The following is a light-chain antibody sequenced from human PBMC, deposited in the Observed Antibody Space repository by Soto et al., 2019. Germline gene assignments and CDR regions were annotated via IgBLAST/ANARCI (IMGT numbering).Light chain of an antibody. Sequence: DIQMTQAPSSLSASVGDRVTITCRASQSIISYLNCYQQKPGKAPKLLIYAASSLQSGVPSRFSGSGSGPDFTLTISSLQPDDFATYYCQQSYSTSWTFGQGNPVEIK. CDR2: AAS. CDR3: QQSYSTSWT. V-gene: IGKV1-39*01. J-gene: IGKJ1*01. CDR1: QSIISY.